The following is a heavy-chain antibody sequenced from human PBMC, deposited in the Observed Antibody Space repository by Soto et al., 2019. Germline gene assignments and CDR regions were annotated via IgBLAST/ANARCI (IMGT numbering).Heavy chain of an antibody. V-gene: IGHV3-23*01. CDR3: SKNQFLDLVSCASEDWFDP. J-gene: IGHJ5*02. Sequence: GGSLRLSCAASGFIFDNFGMSWVRQAPGKGLEWISSISGSVVKKYYADSVKGRFTISRDNSEITVYLEMNNLSVEDTAVYNCSKNQFLDLVSCASEDWFDPWGQGSVVTVSS. CDR2: ISGSVVKK. CDR1: GFIFDNFG. D-gene: IGHD5-12*01.